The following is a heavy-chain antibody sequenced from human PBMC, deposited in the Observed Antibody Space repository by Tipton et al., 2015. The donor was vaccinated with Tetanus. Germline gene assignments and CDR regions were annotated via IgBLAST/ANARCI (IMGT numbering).Heavy chain of an antibody. J-gene: IGHJ3*02. CDR3: ARDRISNYRDAFEI. CDR1: GGSISSSNW. D-gene: IGHD3-3*02. Sequence: TLSLTCAVSGGSISSSNWWNWVRQPPGKGLEWIGEIYHSGTTNYNPSLKSRVTMSVDKSKNQFSLKLSSVTAADTAVYYCARDRISNYRDAFEIWGQGTMATVSS. CDR2: IYHSGTT. V-gene: IGHV4-4*02.